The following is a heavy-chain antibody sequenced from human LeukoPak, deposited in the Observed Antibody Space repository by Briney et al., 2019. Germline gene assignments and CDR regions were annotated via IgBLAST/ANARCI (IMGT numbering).Heavy chain of an antibody. CDR2: LHHSGST. V-gene: IGHV4-59*01. CDR3: AREGRPAAENTFYFYYGMDV. D-gene: IGHD6-13*01. J-gene: IGHJ6*02. Sequence: SETLALTCTVFGGSISGYYWNWIRQVPGKGLEWIGFLHHSGSTDYNPSLQSRVTISVDTSKNQLSLKLRSVTAADTAVYYCAREGRPAAENTFYFYYGMDVWGQGTAVTVSS. CDR1: GGSISGYY.